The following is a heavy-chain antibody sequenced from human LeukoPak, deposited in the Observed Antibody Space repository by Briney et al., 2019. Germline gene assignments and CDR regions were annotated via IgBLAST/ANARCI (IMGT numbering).Heavy chain of an antibody. V-gene: IGHV4-39*01. CDR2: IYYSGST. J-gene: IGHJ4*02. Sequence: SETLSLTCTVSGGSISSSSYYWGWIRQPPGKGLEWIGSIYYSGSTYYNPSLKSRVTISVDTSKNQFSLKLSSVTAADTAVYYCARGLDPFDYWGQGTLVTVSS. CDR3: ARGLDPFDY. CDR1: GGSISSSSYY. D-gene: IGHD3/OR15-3a*01.